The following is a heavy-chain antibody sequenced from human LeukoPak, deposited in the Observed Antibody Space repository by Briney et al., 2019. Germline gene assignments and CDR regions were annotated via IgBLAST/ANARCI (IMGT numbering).Heavy chain of an antibody. Sequence: SQTLSLTCTVSGGSISSGDYYWSWIRQPPGKGLEWIWYIYYSGSTYYNPSLKSRVTISVDTSKTQFSLKLSSVTAADTAVYYGASTVTNYIDYWGQGTLVTVSS. CDR2: IYYSGST. CDR3: ASTVTNYIDY. V-gene: IGHV4-30-4*08. CDR1: GGSISSGDYY. D-gene: IGHD4-17*01. J-gene: IGHJ4*02.